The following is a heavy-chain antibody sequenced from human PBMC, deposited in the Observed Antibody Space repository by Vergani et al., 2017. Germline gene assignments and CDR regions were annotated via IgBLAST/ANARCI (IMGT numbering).Heavy chain of an antibody. V-gene: IGHV1-69*01. D-gene: IGHD3-22*01. Sequence: QVQLVQSGAEVKKPGSSVKVSCKASGGTFSSYAISWVRQAPGQGLELMGGIIPIFGTANYAQKFQGRVTITADESTSTAYMELSSLRSEDTAVYYCARVFDSSGSYYPYYYYMDVWGKGTTVTVSS. CDR3: ARVFDSSGSYYPYYYYMDV. CDR2: IIPIFGTA. CDR1: GGTFSSYA. J-gene: IGHJ6*03.